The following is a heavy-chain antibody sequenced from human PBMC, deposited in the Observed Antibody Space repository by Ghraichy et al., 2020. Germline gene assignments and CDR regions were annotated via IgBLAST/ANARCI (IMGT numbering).Heavy chain of an antibody. V-gene: IGHV3-48*02. J-gene: IGHJ6*02. D-gene: IGHD4-17*01. Sequence: GGSLRLSCAASGFTFSSHGINWVRQAPGKGLEWVSYISHNGRNRYYTDSVKGRFTISRDNSKNSLYLQINSLRDEDTAVYYCARDNGYSDKFGIDVWGQGTPVTVSS. CDR3: ARDNGYSDKFGIDV. CDR2: ISHNGRNR. CDR1: GFTFSSHG.